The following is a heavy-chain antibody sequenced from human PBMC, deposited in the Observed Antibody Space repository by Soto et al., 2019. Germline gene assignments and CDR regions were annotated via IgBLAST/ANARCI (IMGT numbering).Heavy chain of an antibody. J-gene: IGHJ6*02. CDR3: ARLNGYCISTNCHGYYGMDV. D-gene: IGHD2-2*03. Sequence: SETLSLTCAVYGGSFSGYYWSWIRQPPGKGLEWIGTIYPSESTNYNPSLLSRVTISVDTSKNEFSLKLSSVTAADTAVYYCARLNGYCISTNCHGYYGMDVWGQGTTVTVS. V-gene: IGHV4-34*01. CDR2: IYPSEST. CDR1: GGSFSGYY.